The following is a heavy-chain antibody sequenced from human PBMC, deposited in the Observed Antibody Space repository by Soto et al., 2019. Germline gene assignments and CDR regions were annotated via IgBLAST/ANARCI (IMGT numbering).Heavy chain of an antibody. CDR1: GFTFSNYG. J-gene: IGHJ2*01. CDR2: IWSDGTNE. V-gene: IGHV3-33*01. Sequence: QVQLVESGGGVVQPGGSLRLSCAASGFTFSNYGLDWVRQAPGKGLEWVAVIWSDGTNEYYADSVKGRFTISRDNSKNTLYLQMNSLRAEDTAVYYCAREHSGGGSSSEDGYFDLWGRGTLVTVSS. D-gene: IGHD3-16*01. CDR3: AREHSGGGSSSEDGYFDL.